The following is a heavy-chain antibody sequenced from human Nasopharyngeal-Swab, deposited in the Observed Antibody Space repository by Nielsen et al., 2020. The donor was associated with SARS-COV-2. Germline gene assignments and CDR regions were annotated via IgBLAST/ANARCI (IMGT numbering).Heavy chain of an antibody. Sequence: SETLSLTCAVYGGSFSGYYWSWIRQPPGKGLEWIGEINHIGSTNYNPSLKSLVTISVDTSKNQFSLKLSSVTAADTAVYYCARRSGQRWDYRYFDLWGRGTLVTVSS. CDR2: INHIGST. J-gene: IGHJ2*01. D-gene: IGHD4-23*01. CDR1: GGSFSGYY. V-gene: IGHV4-34*01. CDR3: ARRSGQRWDYRYFDL.